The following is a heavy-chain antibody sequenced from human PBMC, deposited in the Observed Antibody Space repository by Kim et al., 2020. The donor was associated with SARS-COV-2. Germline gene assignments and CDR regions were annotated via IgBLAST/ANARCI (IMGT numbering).Heavy chain of an antibody. CDR3: ARSSGGTFDY. CDR2: IRRGGIT. J-gene: IGHJ4*02. CDR1: GFIVSDNY. Sequence: GGSLRLSCAVSGFIVSDNYVSWVLQSPGKGLEWLSVIRRGGITNFADSVKGRFSISRDTPKNTLYLQLTNLRPEDTAVYYCARSSGGTFDYWGQGTLVT. D-gene: IGHD1-1*01. V-gene: IGHV3-53*01.